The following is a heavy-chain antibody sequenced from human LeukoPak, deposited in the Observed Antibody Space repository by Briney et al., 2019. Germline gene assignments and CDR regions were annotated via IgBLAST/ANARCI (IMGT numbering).Heavy chain of an antibody. CDR1: SGSMSSYY. V-gene: IGHV4-59*08. CDR3: ARGARAGYNLEPFDY. D-gene: IGHD5-24*01. CDR2: IYYSGST. J-gene: IGHJ4*02. Sequence: KPSETLSLTCTVSSGSMSSYYWSWIRQPPGKGLEWIGYIYYSGSTKYNPSLKSRVTISVDTSKNQFSLKLSSVTAADTAVYYCARGARAGYNLEPFDYWGQGTLVTVSS.